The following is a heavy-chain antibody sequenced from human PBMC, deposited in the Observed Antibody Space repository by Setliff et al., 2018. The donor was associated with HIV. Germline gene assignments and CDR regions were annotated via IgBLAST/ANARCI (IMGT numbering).Heavy chain of an antibody. CDR1: GFTFSNYN. V-gene: IGHV3-30*03. D-gene: IGHD1-26*01. CDR3: VRDRVPLDVGDAFDI. CDR2: ISFEGSNK. J-gene: IGHJ3*02. Sequence: GGSLRLSCAASGFTFSNYNMNWVRQAPGKGLEWVAVISFEGSNKKYADSVKGRFTISRDNSKNTLYLQMNSLRAEDTAVYFCVRDRVPLDVGDAFDIWGQGTMFTVSS.